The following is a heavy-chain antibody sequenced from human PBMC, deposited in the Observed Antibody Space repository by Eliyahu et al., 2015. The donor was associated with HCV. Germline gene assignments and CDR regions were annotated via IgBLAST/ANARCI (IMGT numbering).Heavy chain of an antibody. J-gene: IGHJ4*02. V-gene: IGHV1-69*01. D-gene: IGHD1-1*01. CDR3: ARSDWNDVVLRYHPDS. CDR1: GGTFNTHA. CDR2: TNPIHXTP. Sequence: QVHLVQSGAEVKKPGSSVRVPCKVSGGTFNTHAITWLRQAPGRGLEWPGGTNPIHXTPXDXQXFXGRVSITXDDSTATVHLELSSLRREDTAVYFCARSDWNDVVLRYHPDSWGQGTLVTVSS.